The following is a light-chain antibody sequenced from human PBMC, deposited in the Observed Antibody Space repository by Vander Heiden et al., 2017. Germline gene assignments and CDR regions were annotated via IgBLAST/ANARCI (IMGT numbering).Light chain of an antibody. CDR2: GAS. V-gene: IGKV3-20*01. CDR1: QSVSSK. J-gene: IGKJ1*01. CDR3: QHYGSSPWT. Sequence: EIVLTQSPGTLSLSPGERATLSCRASQSVSSKLAWYQQKPGQAPRLLIYGASSRATGIPDRFSGSGSGTDFTLTISRLEPEDFAVYYCQHYGSSPWTFGRGTKVEIK.